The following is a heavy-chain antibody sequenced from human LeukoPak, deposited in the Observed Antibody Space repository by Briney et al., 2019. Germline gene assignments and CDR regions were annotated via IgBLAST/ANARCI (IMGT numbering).Heavy chain of an antibody. CDR1: GFTFSSYA. J-gene: IGHJ4*02. Sequence: AGRSLRLSCAASGFTFSSYAMHWVRQAPGKGLEWVAVISYDGSNKYYADSVKGRFTISRDNSKNTLYLQMNSLRAEDTAVYYCARDGIAVAGATSDFDNWGQGTLVTVSS. D-gene: IGHD6-19*01. CDR3: ARDGIAVAGATSDFDN. CDR2: ISYDGSNK. V-gene: IGHV3-30-3*01.